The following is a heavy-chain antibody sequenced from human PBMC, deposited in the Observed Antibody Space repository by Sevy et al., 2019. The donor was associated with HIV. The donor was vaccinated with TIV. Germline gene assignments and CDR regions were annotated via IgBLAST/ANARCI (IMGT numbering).Heavy chain of an antibody. V-gene: IGHV3-9*01. Sequence: GGSLRLSCAASGFTFDDYAMHWVRQAPGKGLEWVAGISWNSGIVNYGDSVKGRFTVSRDNAKNSLYLQMNSLGPEDTAFYYCAKDRLLRPSPHSDFWGQGTLVTVSS. CDR2: ISWNSGIV. D-gene: IGHD3-22*01. CDR3: AKDRLLRPSPHSDF. CDR1: GFTFDDYA. J-gene: IGHJ4*02.